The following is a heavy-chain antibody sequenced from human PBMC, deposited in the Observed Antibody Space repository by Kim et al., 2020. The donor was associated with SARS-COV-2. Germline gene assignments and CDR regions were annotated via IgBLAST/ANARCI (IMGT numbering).Heavy chain of an antibody. Sequence: GGSLRLSCAASGFTFSSYSMNWVRQAPGKGLEWVSSISSSSSYIYYADSVKGRFTISRDNAKNSLYLQMNSLRAEDTAVYYCARDHLPSRGRKGYCSSTSCPKPHDAFDIWGQGTMVTVSS. V-gene: IGHV3-21*01. J-gene: IGHJ3*02. CDR3: ARDHLPSRGRKGYCSSTSCPKPHDAFDI. CDR2: ISSSSSYI. D-gene: IGHD2-2*01. CDR1: GFTFSSYS.